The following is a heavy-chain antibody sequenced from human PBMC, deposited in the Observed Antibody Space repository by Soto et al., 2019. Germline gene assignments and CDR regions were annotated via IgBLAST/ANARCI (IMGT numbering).Heavy chain of an antibody. CDR3: ARGDEAAAIDY. CDR2: INHSGST. D-gene: IGHD6-13*01. CDR1: GGSFSGYY. J-gene: IGHJ4*02. Sequence: QVQLQQWGAGLLKPSETLSLTCAVYGGSFSGYYWSWIRQPPGKGLEWIGEINHSGSTNYNPSLKSRVTISVDTSKNQFSLKPSSVTAADTAVYYCARGDEAAAIDYWGQGTLVTVSS. V-gene: IGHV4-34*01.